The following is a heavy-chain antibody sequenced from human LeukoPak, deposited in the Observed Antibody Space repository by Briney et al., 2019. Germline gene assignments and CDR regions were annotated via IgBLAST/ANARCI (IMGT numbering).Heavy chain of an antibody. CDR1: GGSISSSSYS. V-gene: IGHV4-39*01. D-gene: IGHD6-13*01. CDR3: ARRVGQQLVRSWFDP. CDR2: IYYSGST. J-gene: IGHJ5*02. Sequence: RPSETLSLTCTVSGGSISSSSYSWGWIRQPPGKGLEWIGSIYYSGSTYYNPSLKSRVTISVDTTKNQFSLKLSSVTAADTAVYYCARRVGQQLVRSWFDPWGQGTLVTVSS.